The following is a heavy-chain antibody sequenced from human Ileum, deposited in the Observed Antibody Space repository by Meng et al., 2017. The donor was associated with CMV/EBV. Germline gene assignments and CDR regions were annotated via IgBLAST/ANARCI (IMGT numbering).Heavy chain of an antibody. CDR3: AKSPGSCSGGTCYPRD. CDR2: LSDNGGNT. CDR1: VILRHYV. J-gene: IGHJ4*02. V-gene: IGHV3-23*01. Sequence: VILRHYVTSWVRQAPGKGLEWVSVLSDNGGNTYYADSVKDRFTISRDNSKNTLYLQMNSLRAEDTAVYYCAKSPGSCSGGTCYPRDWGQGTLVTVSS. D-gene: IGHD2-15*01.